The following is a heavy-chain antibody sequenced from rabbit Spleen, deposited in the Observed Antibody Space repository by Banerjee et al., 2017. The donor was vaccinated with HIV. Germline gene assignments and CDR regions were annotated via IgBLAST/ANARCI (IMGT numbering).Heavy chain of an antibody. D-gene: IGHD1-1*01. J-gene: IGHJ2*01. CDR1: GFSFSSGYV. V-gene: IGHV1S45*01. CDR3: ARNYVNAFDP. CDR2: IYAGSSGST. Sequence: QEQLEESGGGLVKPGASLTVTCKASGFSFSSGYVMSWVRQAPGKGLEWIACIYAGSSGSTYYASWAKGRFTISKTSSTTVTLQMTSLTAADTATYFCARNYVNAFDPWGPGTLVTVS.